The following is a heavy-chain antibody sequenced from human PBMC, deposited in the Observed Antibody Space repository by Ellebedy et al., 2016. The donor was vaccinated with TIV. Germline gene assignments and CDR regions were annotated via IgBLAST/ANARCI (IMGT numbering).Heavy chain of an antibody. Sequence: GGSLRLSCAASGFTFATDAMTWVRQAPGKGLEWVSGISGSGDTTYYADSVKGRFTISRDSSKYTLYLQMNSLRAEDTAVYYCAKCISRVVVAARPYYYYGMDVWGQGTTVTVSS. CDR2: ISGSGDTT. V-gene: IGHV3-23*01. D-gene: IGHD2-15*01. CDR1: GFTFATDA. CDR3: AKCISRVVVAARPYYYYGMDV. J-gene: IGHJ6*02.